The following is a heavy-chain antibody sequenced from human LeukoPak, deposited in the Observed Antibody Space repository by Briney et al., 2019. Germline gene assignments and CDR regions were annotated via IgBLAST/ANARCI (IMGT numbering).Heavy chain of an antibody. Sequence: SETLSLTCTVSGGSISSYYWSWVRQPPGRGLEWIGYIWRSDHTNYNPSLKSRVTMSLDKSKNQFSLKLSSVTAADTAVYYCARDPHCSSTNCPFDFWGQGTLVIVSS. CDR3: ARDPHCSSTNCPFDF. V-gene: IGHV4-59*12. CDR2: IWRSDHT. J-gene: IGHJ4*02. D-gene: IGHD2-2*01. CDR1: GGSISSYY.